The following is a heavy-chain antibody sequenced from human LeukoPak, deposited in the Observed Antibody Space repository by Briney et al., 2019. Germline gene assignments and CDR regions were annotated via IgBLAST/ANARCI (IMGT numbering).Heavy chain of an antibody. CDR2: TNPDNGGT. CDR1: GYTFGAYF. V-gene: IGHV1-2*02. J-gene: IGHJ6*03. CDR3: ARAGAMIASDYYYYMDV. Sequence: GASMKVSCKAFGYTFGAYFMHWVRQAPGQGLEWMGWTNPDNGGTRYAQRFQDRVTMTRDTSITTAYMELSSLKSDDTAVYYCARAGAMIASDYYYYMDVWGNGTTVTVSS. D-gene: IGHD3-16*01.